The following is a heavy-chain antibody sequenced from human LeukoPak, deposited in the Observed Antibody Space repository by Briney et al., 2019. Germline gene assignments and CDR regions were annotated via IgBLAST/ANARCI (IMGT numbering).Heavy chain of an antibody. D-gene: IGHD6-19*01. CDR1: GGSISSYY. V-gene: IGHV4-59*01. J-gene: IGHJ4*02. CDR3: ARQGYGSGYYYFDY. CDR2: VYYSGTT. Sequence: PSETLSLTCTASGGSISSYYWSWIRQPPGKGLEWIGYVYYSGTTNYNPSLKSRVTISVDTSKNQFSLKLSSVTAADTAVYYCARQGYGSGYYYFDYWGQGTLVTVSS.